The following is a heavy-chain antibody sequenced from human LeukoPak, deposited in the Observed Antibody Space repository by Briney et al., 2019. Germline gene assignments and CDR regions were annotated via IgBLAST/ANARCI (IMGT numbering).Heavy chain of an antibody. CDR1: GGSISSYY. V-gene: IGHV4-4*09. D-gene: IGHD1-14*01. CDR3: ARHGLERNPHYMDV. Sequence: SETLSLTCTVSGGSISSYYWSWIRQPPGKGLEWIGYIYTSGSTNYNPSLKSRVTISVDTSENQFSLKLSSVTAADTAVYYCARHGLERNPHYMDVWGKGTTVTVSS. J-gene: IGHJ6*03. CDR2: IYTSGST.